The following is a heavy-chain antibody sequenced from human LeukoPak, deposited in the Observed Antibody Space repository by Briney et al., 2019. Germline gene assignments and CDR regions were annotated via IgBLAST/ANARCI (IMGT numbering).Heavy chain of an antibody. D-gene: IGHD2-21*02. Sequence: GGSLRLSCATFGFSFSDYWMTWVRQVPGKGLEWVANINRGGNEKYYVDSVKGRFTISRDNDKNSVDLQMDSRRAQDTAVYHCARVGRWGLPRVFDFWGQGTLVTVSS. CDR1: GFSFSDYW. CDR2: INRGGNEK. J-gene: IGHJ4*02. CDR3: ARVGRWGLPRVFDF. V-gene: IGHV3-7*01.